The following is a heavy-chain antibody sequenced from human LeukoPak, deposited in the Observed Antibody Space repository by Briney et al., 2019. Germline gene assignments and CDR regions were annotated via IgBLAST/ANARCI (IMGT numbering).Heavy chain of an antibody. CDR1: GGSICNYY. V-gene: IGHV4-4*07. CDR2: IYSSGIT. J-gene: IGHJ4*02. Sequence: SETLSLTCTVSGGSICNYYWAWIRQPAGKGLEWIGRIYSSGITNYNPSLKSRVTMSVDTSKNQVSLKLSSVTAADTAVYYCAREMDLGSLNMDYWGQGTLVSVSS. D-gene: IGHD3-10*01. CDR3: AREMDLGSLNMDY.